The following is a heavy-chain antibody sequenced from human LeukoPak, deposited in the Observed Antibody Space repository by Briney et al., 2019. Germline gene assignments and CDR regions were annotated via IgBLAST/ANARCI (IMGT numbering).Heavy chain of an antibody. CDR3: ARVPYYYDSSGYYPQFDY. J-gene: IGHJ4*02. CDR2: INPNSGGT. Sequence: ASVKVSCKASGYTFTGYYMHWVRQAPGQGLEWMGWINPNSGGTNYAQKFQGRVTMTRDTSISTAYMELSRLRSDDTAVYYCARVPYYYDSSGYYPQFDYWGQGTLVTVSS. V-gene: IGHV1-2*02. CDR1: GYTFTGYY. D-gene: IGHD3-22*01.